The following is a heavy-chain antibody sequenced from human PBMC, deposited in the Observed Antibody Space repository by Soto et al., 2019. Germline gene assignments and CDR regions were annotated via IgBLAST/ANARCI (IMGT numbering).Heavy chain of an antibody. V-gene: IGHV4-30-4*01. Sequence: SETLSLTCTVSGDTVNNGDYFWSWIRQSPGKGLEWLGYIYFTGSTYYSPSLKSRLHISMDKSKNHFSLEMTSVTVADTAVYFCARGAVVGVVAAFKRELDPWGPGLLVTVSS. CDR1: GDTVNNGDYF. D-gene: IGHD2-15*01. CDR3: ARGAVVGVVAAFKRELDP. J-gene: IGHJ5*02. CDR2: IYFTGST.